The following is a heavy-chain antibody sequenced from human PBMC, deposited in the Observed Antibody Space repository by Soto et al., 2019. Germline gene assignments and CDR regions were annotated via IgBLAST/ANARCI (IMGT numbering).Heavy chain of an antibody. Sequence: ASVKVSCKASGYSFTDYHIHWVRQAPGQGLEWLGRINPKSGGTSTAQKFQGWVTMTTDTSISTASMELTRLTSDDTAIYYCARGDSTDCSNGVCSFFYNHDMDVWGQGTTVTIYS. V-gene: IGHV1-2*04. CDR2: INPKSGGT. CDR3: ARGDSTDCSNGVCSFFYNHDMDV. D-gene: IGHD2-8*01. CDR1: GYSFTDYH. J-gene: IGHJ6*02.